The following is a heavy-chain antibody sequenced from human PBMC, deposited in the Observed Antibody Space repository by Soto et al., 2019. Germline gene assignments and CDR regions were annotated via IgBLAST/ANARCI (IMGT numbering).Heavy chain of an antibody. CDR1: GGTFSSYT. J-gene: IGHJ3*02. V-gene: IGHV1-69*02. CDR2: IIPILDIA. CDR3: KTEMLTETYAFDI. Sequence: QVQLVQSGAVVKKPGSSVKVSCKASGGTFSSYTISWVRQAPGQGLEWMGRIIPILDIANYAQKFQGRLTLTADKSTSTAYMEVSSLRSEDTAVYYCKTEMLTETYAFDIWGQGTMVTVSS. D-gene: IGHD3-9*01.